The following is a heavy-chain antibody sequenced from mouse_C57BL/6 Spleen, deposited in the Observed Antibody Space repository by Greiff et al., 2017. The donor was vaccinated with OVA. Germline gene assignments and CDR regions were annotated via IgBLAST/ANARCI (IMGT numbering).Heavy chain of an antibody. CDR1: GYTFTSYW. J-gene: IGHJ4*01. CDR2: IYPGSGST. Sequence: VQLQQSGAELVKPGASVKISCKASGYTFTSYWITWVKQRPGQGLEWIGDIYPGSGSTNYNEKLKSKAPLTVDTSSSTAYMQLSSLTSEDSAGLYSARGAMDYLGQGTSVPVSS. V-gene: IGHV1-55*01. CDR3: ARGAMDY.